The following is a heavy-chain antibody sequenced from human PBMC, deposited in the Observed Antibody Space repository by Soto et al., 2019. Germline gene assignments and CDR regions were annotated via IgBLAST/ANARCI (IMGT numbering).Heavy chain of an antibody. D-gene: IGHD2-21*01. CDR3: ARAGRLWHDS. CDR2: IIPIFGTA. Sequence: ASGQVSCTASGGPFTSYAISWVRQAPGQGIEWMGGIIPIFGTANYAQKFQGRVTITADESTTTAYMELSSLISEDTAGDYCARAGRLWHDSWGRGTSDTDS. V-gene: IGHV1-69*01. J-gene: IGHJ5*01. CDR1: GGPFTSYA.